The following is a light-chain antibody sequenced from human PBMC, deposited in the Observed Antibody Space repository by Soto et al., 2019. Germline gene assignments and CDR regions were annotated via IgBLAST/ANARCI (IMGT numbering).Light chain of an antibody. V-gene: IGLV2-23*01. Sequence: QSVLTQPASVSGSPGQSITISCTGTSSDVASYNLVSWYQQHPGKAPKVMIYEDSKGPSGVSNRFSGSKSGNTASLTISGLQAEDEADYYCCSYAGNSVVFGGGTKVTVL. CDR1: SSDVASYNL. J-gene: IGLJ2*01. CDR3: CSYAGNSVV. CDR2: EDS.